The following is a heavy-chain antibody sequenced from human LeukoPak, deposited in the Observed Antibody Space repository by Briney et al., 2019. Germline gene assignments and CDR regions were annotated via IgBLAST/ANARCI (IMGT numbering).Heavy chain of an antibody. CDR3: ARVAKERVGGVYYFDY. D-gene: IGHD1-1*01. J-gene: IGHJ4*02. CDR2: IGTAGDT. V-gene: IGHV3-13*01. Sequence: PGGSLRLSCAASGFTFSDYDMHWFPQATGKGLDWVSAIGTAGDTYYTGSVKGRFTISRENAKNSLYLQMNSLRAGDTAVYYCARVAKERVGGVYYFDYWGQGTLVTVSS. CDR1: GFTFSDYD.